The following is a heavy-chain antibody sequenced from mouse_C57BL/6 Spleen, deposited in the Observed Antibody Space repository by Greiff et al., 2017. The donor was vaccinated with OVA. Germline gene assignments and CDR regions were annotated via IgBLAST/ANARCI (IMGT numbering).Heavy chain of an antibody. J-gene: IGHJ3*01. CDR2: IHPNSGST. CDR1: GYTFTSYW. CDR3: ARLGDYDEGAWFAY. D-gene: IGHD2-4*01. Sequence: VQLQQPGAELVKPGASVTLSCQASGYTFTSYWMHWVKQRPGQGLEWIGMIHPNSGSTNYNEQFKSKATLTVDKSSSTAYMQLSSLTSEDSAVYYCARLGDYDEGAWFAYWGQGTLVTVSA. V-gene: IGHV1-64*01.